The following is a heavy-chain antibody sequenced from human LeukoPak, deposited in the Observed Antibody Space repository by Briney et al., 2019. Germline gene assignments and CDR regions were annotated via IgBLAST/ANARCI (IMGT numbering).Heavy chain of an antibody. D-gene: IGHD4-11*01. Sequence: SETLSLTCTVSGGSMSGYYWSWIRQPPGKGLEWIGYIHYSGTTNYNPSLKSRVTISLDTSRNQFSLKLRSVTTADTAVYYCARDGSNWSNDYYHGVDVWGQGTTVTVSS. V-gene: IGHV4-59*01. CDR2: IHYSGTT. J-gene: IGHJ6*02. CDR3: ARDGSNWSNDYYHGVDV. CDR1: GGSMSGYY.